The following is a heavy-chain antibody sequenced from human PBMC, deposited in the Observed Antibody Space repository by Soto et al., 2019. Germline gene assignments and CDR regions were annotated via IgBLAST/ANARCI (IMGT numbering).Heavy chain of an antibody. V-gene: IGHV1-2*02. CDR1: GYTFTGYY. D-gene: IGHD1-26*01. Sequence: ASVKVSCKASGYTFTGYYMHWVRQVPGQGLEWMGWINPNSGGTNYAQKFQGRVTMTRDTSISTAYMELSRLRSDDTAVYYCARDSGSYYGMDVWGQGTTVTVSS. CDR2: INPNSGGT. J-gene: IGHJ6*02. CDR3: ARDSGSYYGMDV.